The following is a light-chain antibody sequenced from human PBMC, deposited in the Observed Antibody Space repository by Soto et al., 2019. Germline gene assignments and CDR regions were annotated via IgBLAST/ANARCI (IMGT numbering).Light chain of an antibody. CDR2: EVT. CDR3: SSYAGSNNLGVV. Sequence: QSALTQPPSASGSPGQSVAISCTGTSSDVGGYNDVSWYQQHPGKAPKLMIYEVTTRPSGVPDRFSGSKSGNTASLTVSGLQADDEADYYCSSYAGSNNLGVVFGGGTKVTVL. V-gene: IGLV2-8*01. J-gene: IGLJ2*01. CDR1: SSDVGGYND.